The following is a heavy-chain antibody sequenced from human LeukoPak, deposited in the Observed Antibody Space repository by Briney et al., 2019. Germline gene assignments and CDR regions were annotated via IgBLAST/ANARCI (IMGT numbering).Heavy chain of an antibody. Sequence: PGRSLRLSCAASGFTFSSYGMHWVRQAPGKGLEWVAVISYDGSNKYYADSVKGRFTISRDNSKNTLYLQMSSLRAEDTAVYYCAKGGGGYDYWGQGTLVTVSS. CDR2: ISYDGSNK. D-gene: IGHD3-10*01. J-gene: IGHJ4*02. CDR1: GFTFSSYG. CDR3: AKGGGGYDY. V-gene: IGHV3-30*18.